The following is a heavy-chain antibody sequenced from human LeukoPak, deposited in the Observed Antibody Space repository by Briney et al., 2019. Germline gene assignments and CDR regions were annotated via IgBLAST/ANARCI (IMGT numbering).Heavy chain of an antibody. CDR2: ISPYNGNT. CDR3: ATPLSNGVFDM. D-gene: IGHD2-8*01. J-gene: IGHJ3*02. CDR1: GYSFTTYG. V-gene: IGHV1-18*01. Sequence: ASVKVSCKASGYSFTTYGVSWVRQAPGQGLEWMGWISPYNGNTKYAQKVRGRITMTTDTSTSTAYMELRSLRSDDTAVYYCATPLSNGVFDMWGRGTMVTVSS.